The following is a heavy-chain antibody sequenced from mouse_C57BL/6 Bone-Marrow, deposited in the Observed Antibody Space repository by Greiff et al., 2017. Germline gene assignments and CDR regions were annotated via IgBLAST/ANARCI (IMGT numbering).Heavy chain of an antibody. CDR2: IYPGSGST. J-gene: IGHJ2*01. CDR1: GYTFTSYW. D-gene: IGHD1-1*01. Sequence: QVQLQQPGAELVKPGASVKMSCKASGYTFTSYWITWVKQRPGQGLEWIGDIYPGSGSTNYNEKFKSKATLTVDTSSSTAYLQLRSLPSEDSAVYYCSTRGLLPFFAYWGQGTTLTVSS. CDR3: STRGLLPFFAY. V-gene: IGHV1-55*01.